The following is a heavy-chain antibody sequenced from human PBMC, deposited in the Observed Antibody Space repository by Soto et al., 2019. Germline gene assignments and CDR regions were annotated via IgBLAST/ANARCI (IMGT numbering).Heavy chain of an antibody. V-gene: IGHV3-11*01. D-gene: IGHD4-17*01. J-gene: IGHJ6*03. CDR1: GFTFSDYY. CDR3: ARDPVYGDQHYYYYYMDV. Sequence: GGSLRLSCAASGFTFSDYYMSWIRQAPGKGLEWVSYISSSGSTIYYADSVKGRFTISRDNAKNSLYLQMNSLRAEDTAVYYCARDPVYGDQHYYYYYMDVWGKGTTVTVSS. CDR2: ISSSGSTI.